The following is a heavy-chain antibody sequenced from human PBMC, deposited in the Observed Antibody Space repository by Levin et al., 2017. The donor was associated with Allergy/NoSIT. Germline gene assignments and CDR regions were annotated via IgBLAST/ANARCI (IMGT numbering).Heavy chain of an antibody. CDR2: IWYDGSNK. D-gene: IGHD6-19*01. Sequence: PGGSLRLSCAASGFTFSSYGMHWVRQAPGKGLEWVAVIWYDGSNKYYADPVKGRFTISRDNSKNTLYLQMNSLRAEDTAVYYCARESSIAVAFFDYWGQGTLVTVSS. CDR1: GFTFSSYG. V-gene: IGHV3-33*01. CDR3: ARESSIAVAFFDY. J-gene: IGHJ4*02.